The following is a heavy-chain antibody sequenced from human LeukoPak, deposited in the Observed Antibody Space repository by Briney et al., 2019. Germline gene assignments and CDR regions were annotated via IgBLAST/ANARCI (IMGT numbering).Heavy chain of an antibody. J-gene: IGHJ5*02. V-gene: IGHV4-4*07. CDR3: ARGQAVYDFWSGYTYNWFDP. CDR2: IYTSGST. D-gene: IGHD3-3*01. Sequence: SETLSLTCTVSGGSISSYYWSWIRQPAGKGLEWIGRIYTSGSTNYNPSLKSRVTMSVDTSKNQFSLKLSSVTAADTAVYYCARGQAVYDFWSGYTYNWFDPWGQGTLVTVSS. CDR1: GGSISSYY.